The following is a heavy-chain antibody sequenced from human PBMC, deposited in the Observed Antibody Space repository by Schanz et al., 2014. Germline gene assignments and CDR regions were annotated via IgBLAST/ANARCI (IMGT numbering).Heavy chain of an antibody. Sequence: QVQLVESGGGVVQRGGSLRLSCAGSGFTFADYYMTWIRQAPGKGLEWVSGIRGSGHITNYADSVKGRFTISRDNSKNTVYLQMNSLRDEDTAMYYCAKRCSSTSCSHGAFDIWGQGTMVTVSS. J-gene: IGHJ3*02. CDR2: IRGSGHIT. CDR3: AKRCSSTSCSHGAFDI. D-gene: IGHD2-2*01. CDR1: GFTFADYY. V-gene: IGHV3-11*05.